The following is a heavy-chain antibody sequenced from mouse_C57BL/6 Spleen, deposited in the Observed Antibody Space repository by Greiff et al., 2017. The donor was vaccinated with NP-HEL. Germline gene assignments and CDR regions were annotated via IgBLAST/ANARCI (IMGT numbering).Heavy chain of an antibody. CDR2: IYPGDGDT. J-gene: IGHJ1*03. Sequence: VQLQQSGAELVKPGASVKISCKASGYAFSSYWMNWVKQRPGQGLEWIGQIYPGDGDTNYNGKFKGKATLTADKSSSTAYMQLSSLTSEDSAVYFCARGEDYYGSSTYFDVWGTGTTVTVSS. CDR3: ARGEDYYGSSTYFDV. D-gene: IGHD1-1*01. V-gene: IGHV1-80*01. CDR1: GYAFSSYW.